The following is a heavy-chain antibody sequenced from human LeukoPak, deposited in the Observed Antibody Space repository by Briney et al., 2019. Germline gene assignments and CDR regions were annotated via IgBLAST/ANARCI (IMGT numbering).Heavy chain of an antibody. CDR1: GFTFSHYS. CDR3: ARDTSSGWYPYYFDY. J-gene: IGHJ4*02. Sequence: PGWSLRLSCAASGFTFSHYSMNWVRQAPGKGLEWVSSISSSSSYIYYADSVKGRFTISRDNAKNSLYLQMNSLRAEDTAVYYCARDTSSGWYPYYFDYWGQGTLVTVSS. D-gene: IGHD6-19*01. CDR2: ISSSSSYI. V-gene: IGHV3-21*01.